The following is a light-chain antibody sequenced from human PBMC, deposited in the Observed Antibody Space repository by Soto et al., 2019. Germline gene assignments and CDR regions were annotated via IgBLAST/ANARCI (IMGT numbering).Light chain of an antibody. CDR2: EVS. CDR3: CSYAGSNTYVV. V-gene: IGLV2-23*02. CDR1: SSDVGSYNL. Sequence: QSVLTQPASVSGSPGQSITISCTGTSSDVGSYNLVSWYQQHPGKAPKLMIYEVSKRPSGVSNRFSGSKSGNTASLTISGLQAEDEADYHCCSYAGSNTYVVFGGGTKLTVL. J-gene: IGLJ2*01.